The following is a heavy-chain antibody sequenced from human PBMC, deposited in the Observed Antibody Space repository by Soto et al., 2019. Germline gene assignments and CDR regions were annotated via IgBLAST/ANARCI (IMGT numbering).Heavy chain of an antibody. CDR1: GGTFSSYA. CDR2: IIPMFGTT. Sequence: QVQLVQSGAEVKKPGSSVKVSCKASGGTFSSYAISWVRQAPGQGLEWMGGIIPMFGTTNSAHEVQGRDSITADESTSTAYMELSSLRSEDTAVYYCATTPEHYYYGMDVWGQGTTVTVSS. J-gene: IGHJ6*02. V-gene: IGHV1-69*12. CDR3: ATTPEHYYYGMDV.